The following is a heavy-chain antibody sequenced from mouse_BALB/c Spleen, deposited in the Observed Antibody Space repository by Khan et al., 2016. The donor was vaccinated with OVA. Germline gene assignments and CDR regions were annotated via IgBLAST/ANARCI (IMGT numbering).Heavy chain of an antibody. Sequence: QVQLKESGAELARPGASVKMSCKASGYTFTSYTIHWIKERPGQGLEWIGYINPSNGYTNYNQKFKDKATLTTDKSSTTAYLQLSSVTSDDSAVYNCVRDGAYHRNDGWFAYWGQGTLVTVSA. CDR2: INPSNGYT. J-gene: IGHJ3*01. CDR3: VRDGAYHRNDGWFAY. D-gene: IGHD2-14*01. CDR1: GYTFTSYT. V-gene: IGHV1-4*01.